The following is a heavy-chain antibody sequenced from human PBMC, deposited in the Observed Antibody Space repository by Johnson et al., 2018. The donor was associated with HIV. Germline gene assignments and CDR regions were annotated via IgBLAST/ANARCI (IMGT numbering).Heavy chain of an antibody. J-gene: IGHJ3*01. Sequence: VQLVESGGGLVQPGRSLRLSCTASGFTFGDYAMSWVRQAPGKGLEWVGFIRSKTYGGTTEYAASVKGRFTISRDDSKSIAYLQMNSLKTEDTAVYYCTRDTPFTYNWHDDSDAFDVWGQGTMVTFSS. CDR3: TRDTPFTYNWHDDSDAFDV. CDR2: IRSKTYGGTT. V-gene: IGHV3-49*04. D-gene: IGHD1-1*01. CDR1: GFTFGDYA.